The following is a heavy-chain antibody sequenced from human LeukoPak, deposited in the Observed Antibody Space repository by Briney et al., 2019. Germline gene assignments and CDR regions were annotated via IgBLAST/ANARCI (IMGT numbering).Heavy chain of an antibody. Sequence: SETLSLTCNVSGASMSSNYWSWIRQPPGKGLEWIGYIYHSGNTNYSPSLGSRATMSVDESKNQFSLRVHFVSAADTAVYYCASTRRAAVAGRFDSWGQGTLVTVSS. J-gene: IGHJ4*02. CDR3: ASTRRAAVAGRFDS. D-gene: IGHD6-19*01. CDR2: IYHSGNT. CDR1: GASMSSNY. V-gene: IGHV4-4*09.